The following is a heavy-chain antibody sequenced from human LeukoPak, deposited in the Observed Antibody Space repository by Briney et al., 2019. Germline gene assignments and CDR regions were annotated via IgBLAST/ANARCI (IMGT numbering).Heavy chain of an antibody. Sequence: SETLSLTCTVSGGSISGSSYYWGWIRQPPGKGLEWIGSTYYSGSTYYNPSLKSRVTISVDTSKNQFSLKLSSVTAADTAVYYCARTHSSGYEFDYWGQGTLVTVSS. CDR2: TYYSGST. V-gene: IGHV4-39*07. J-gene: IGHJ4*02. CDR1: GGSISGSSYY. CDR3: ARTHSSGYEFDY. D-gene: IGHD3-22*01.